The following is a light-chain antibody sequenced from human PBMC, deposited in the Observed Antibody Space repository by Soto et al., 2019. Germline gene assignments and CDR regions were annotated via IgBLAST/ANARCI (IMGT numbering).Light chain of an antibody. CDR2: EVR. V-gene: IGLV2-14*01. CDR3: SSYTSSSTLDWV. CDR1: SSDVGGHKY. Sequence: QSVLTQPASVSGSPGQSITISCTGTSSDVGGHKYVSWYQHHPGKPPKLMIYEVRNRPSGVSNRFSGSKSGNTASLTISGLQAEDEADYFCSSYTSSSTLDWVFGGGTKLTVL. J-gene: IGLJ3*02.